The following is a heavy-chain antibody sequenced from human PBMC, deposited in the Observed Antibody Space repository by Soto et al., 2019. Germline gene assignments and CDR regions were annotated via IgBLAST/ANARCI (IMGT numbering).Heavy chain of an antibody. J-gene: IGHJ6*02. Sequence: GGSLRLSCSASGFTFSSYAMHWVRQAPGKGLEYVSAISSNGGSTYYADSVKGRFTISRDNSKNTLYLQMSSLRAEDTAVYYCVKDQTSSGWLNEYYYYGMDVWGQGTTVTVSS. CDR3: VKDQTSSGWLNEYYYYGMDV. CDR2: ISSNGGST. V-gene: IGHV3-64D*08. D-gene: IGHD6-19*01. CDR1: GFTFSSYA.